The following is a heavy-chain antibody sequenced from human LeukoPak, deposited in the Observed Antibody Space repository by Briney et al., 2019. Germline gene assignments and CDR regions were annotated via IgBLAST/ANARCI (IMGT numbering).Heavy chain of an antibody. CDR1: GGSISSSSYY. CDR3: VAGTAMVMDWFDP. CDR2: IYYSGST. D-gene: IGHD5-18*01. V-gene: IGHV4-39*01. J-gene: IGHJ5*02. Sequence: SETLSLTCTVSGGSISSSSYYWGWIRQPPGKGLAWFGSIYYSGSTYYNPSLKSRVTISVDTSKNQFSLKLSSVTAADTAVYYCVAGTAMVMDWFDPWGQGTLVTVSS.